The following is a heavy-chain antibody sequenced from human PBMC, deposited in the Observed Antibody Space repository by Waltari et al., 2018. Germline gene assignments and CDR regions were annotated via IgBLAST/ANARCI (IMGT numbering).Heavy chain of an antibody. J-gene: IGHJ3*02. CDR1: GYTFTSYA. D-gene: IGHD1-26*01. CDR2: MNPNSGNT. Sequence: QVQMVQSGAEVKKPGASVKVSCTASGYTFTSYAINWVRQATGEGVGGMGWMNPNSGNTGNAQKFQGRVTITRNTSISTAYMRLSSLRSEDTAVYYCARGAGSSDAFDIWGQGTMVTVSS. V-gene: IGHV1-8*03. CDR3: ARGAGSSDAFDI.